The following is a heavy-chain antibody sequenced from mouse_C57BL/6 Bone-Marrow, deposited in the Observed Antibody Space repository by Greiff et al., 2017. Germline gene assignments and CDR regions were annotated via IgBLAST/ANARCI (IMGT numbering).Heavy chain of an antibody. D-gene: IGHD1-2*01. Sequence: QVQLQQSGPELVKPGASVKISCKASGYAFSSSWMNWVKQRTGKGLEWIGRLYPGDGDTNYNGKFKGKATMTADKSSSTAYMQLSSLTSEDSAVXFCARGAYGAWFAYWGQGTLVTVSA. CDR3: ARGAYGAWFAY. CDR2: LYPGDGDT. J-gene: IGHJ3*01. CDR1: GYAFSSSW. V-gene: IGHV1-82*01.